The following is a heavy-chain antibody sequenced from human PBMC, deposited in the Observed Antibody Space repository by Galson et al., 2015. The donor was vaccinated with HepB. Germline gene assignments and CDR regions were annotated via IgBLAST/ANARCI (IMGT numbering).Heavy chain of an antibody. Sequence: SLRLSCAASGFTFSSYSMNWVRQAPGKGLEWVSSISSSSSYIYYADSVKGRFTISRDNAKNSLYLQMNSLRAEDTAVYYCARAYYDFWSGYSGWLPFDYWGQGTLVTVSS. J-gene: IGHJ4*02. D-gene: IGHD3-3*01. CDR2: ISSSSSYI. CDR3: ARAYYDFWSGYSGWLPFDY. V-gene: IGHV3-21*01. CDR1: GFTFSSYS.